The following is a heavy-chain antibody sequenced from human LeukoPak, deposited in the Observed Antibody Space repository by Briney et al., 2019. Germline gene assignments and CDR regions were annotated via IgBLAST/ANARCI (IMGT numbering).Heavy chain of an antibody. CDR3: AGDPEGGSVNNWFDP. CDR1: GGSFSGYY. V-gene: IGHV4-34*01. J-gene: IGHJ5*02. CDR2: INHSGST. Sequence: SETLSLTCAVYGGSFSGYYWSWIRQPPGKGLEWIGEINHSGSTNYNPSLKSRVTISVDTSKNQFSLKLSSVTAADTAVYYCAGDPEGGSVNNWFDPWGQGTLVTVSS. D-gene: IGHD3-10*01.